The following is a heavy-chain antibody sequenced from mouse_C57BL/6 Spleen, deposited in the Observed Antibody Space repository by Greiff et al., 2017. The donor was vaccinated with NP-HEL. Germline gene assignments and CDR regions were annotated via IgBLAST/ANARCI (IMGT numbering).Heavy chain of an antibody. D-gene: IGHD3-2*01. Sequence: EVQLQQSGPELVKPGASVKIPCKASGYTFTDYNMDWVKQSHGKSLEWIGDINPNNGGTIYNQKFKGKAKLTVDKSSITAYMELRSRTSEDTAVYYGAREDSSSWFAYWGQGTLVTVSA. CDR3: AREDSSSWFAY. CDR2: INPNNGGT. J-gene: IGHJ3*01. V-gene: IGHV1-18*01. CDR1: GYTFTDYN.